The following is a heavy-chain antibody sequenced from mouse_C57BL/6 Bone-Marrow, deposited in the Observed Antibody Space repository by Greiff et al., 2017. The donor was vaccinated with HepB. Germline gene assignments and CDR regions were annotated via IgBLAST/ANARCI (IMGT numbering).Heavy chain of an antibody. CDR3: ARNYYGSSYWYFDV. J-gene: IGHJ1*03. CDR2: IDPNSGGT. Sequence: QVQLQQSGAELVRPGTSVKVSCKASGYAFTNYLIEWVKQRPGQGLEWIGRIDPNSGGTKYNEKFKSKATLTVDKPSSTAYMQLSSLTSEDSAVYYCARNYYGSSYWYFDVWGTGTTVTVSS. V-gene: IGHV1-54*01. D-gene: IGHD1-1*01. CDR1: GYAFTNYL.